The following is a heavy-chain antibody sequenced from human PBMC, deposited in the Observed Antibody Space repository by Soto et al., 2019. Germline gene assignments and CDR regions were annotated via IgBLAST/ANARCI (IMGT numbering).Heavy chain of an antibody. D-gene: IGHD3-3*01. CDR1: GFTFDDYA. CDR2: ISWNSGSI. V-gene: IGHV3-9*01. Sequence: PGGSLRLSCAASGFTFDDYAMHWVRQAPGKGLEWVSGISWNSGSIGYADSVKGRFTISRDNAKNSLYLQMNSLRAEDTALYYCAKDRVTIFGVVTHFDYWGQGTLVTVSS. CDR3: AKDRVTIFGVVTHFDY. J-gene: IGHJ4*02.